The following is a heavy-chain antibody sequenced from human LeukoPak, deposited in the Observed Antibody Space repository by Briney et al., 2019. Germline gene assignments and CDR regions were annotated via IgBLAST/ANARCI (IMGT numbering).Heavy chain of an antibody. V-gene: IGHV3-21*04. CDR3: AKDVLRTRKMGATRDAFDI. D-gene: IGHD1-26*01. J-gene: IGHJ3*02. CDR1: GFTFSSYS. CDR2: ISSSSSYI. Sequence: GGSLRLSCAASGFTFSSYSMNWVRQAPGKGLEWVSSISSSSSYIYYADSVKGRFTISRDNSKNTLYLQMNSLRAEDTAVYYCAKDVLRTRKMGATRDAFDIWGQGTMVTVSS.